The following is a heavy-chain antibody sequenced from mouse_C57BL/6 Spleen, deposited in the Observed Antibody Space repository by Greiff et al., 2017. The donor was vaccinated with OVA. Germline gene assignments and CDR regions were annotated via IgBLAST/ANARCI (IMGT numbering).Heavy chain of an antibody. CDR3: ARRPMDY. J-gene: IGHJ4*01. CDR1: GYTFTSYG. V-gene: IGHV1-81*01. CDR2: IYPRSGDT. Sequence: QVQLQQSGAELARPGASVKLSCKASGYTFTSYGISWVKQRTGQGLEWIGEIYPRSGDTYYNEKFKGKATLTADKSSSTAYMELRSLTSEDSAVYFCARRPMDYWGQGTSVTVSS.